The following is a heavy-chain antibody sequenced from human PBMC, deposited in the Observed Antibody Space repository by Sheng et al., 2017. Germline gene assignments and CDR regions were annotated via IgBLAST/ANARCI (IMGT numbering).Heavy chain of an antibody. V-gene: IGHV4-30-2*01. D-gene: IGHD5-18*01. CDR2: IFHSGST. Sequence: QLHLQESGSGLVKPSQTLSLTCAVSGGSISSGTYSWTWIRQPPGKGLEWIGYIFHSGSTYYNPSLKSRVTISVDRSKNQFSLKLSSVTAADTAVYYCASENTALTFDYWGQGTLVTVSS. J-gene: IGHJ4*02. CDR3: ASENTALTFDY. CDR1: GGSISSGTYS.